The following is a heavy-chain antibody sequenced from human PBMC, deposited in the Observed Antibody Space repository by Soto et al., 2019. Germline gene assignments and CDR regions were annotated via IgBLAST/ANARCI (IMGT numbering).Heavy chain of an antibody. Sequence: EQVVESGGGVAQPGRSLRLSCTVSGFIFNNYGMHWVRQAPGKGLEWVAVVSEDGNNKYYVDSVKGRFTISRDNSINTVYLQMNSLRDEDTAVYFCTKGCGRGFDLCGSWGQGTLVAVS. CDR2: VSEDGNNK. CDR3: TKGCGRGFDLCGS. J-gene: IGHJ5*02. D-gene: IGHD5-12*01. CDR1: GFIFNNYG. V-gene: IGHV3-30*18.